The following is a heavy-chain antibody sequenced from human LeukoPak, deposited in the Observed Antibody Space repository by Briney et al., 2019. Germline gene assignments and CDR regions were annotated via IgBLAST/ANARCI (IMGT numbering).Heavy chain of an antibody. CDR2: IYTSGST. V-gene: IGHV4-4*07. CDR1: GGSISIYY. J-gene: IGHJ6*02. D-gene: IGHD6-19*01. CDR3: ARVSGSSNPVSYHDMEV. Sequence: SETLSLTCTVSGGSISIYYWSWIRQPAGKGLEWIGRIYTSGSTNYNPSLKSRVTLSVDTSKNQFSLKLSSVTAADTAVYYCARVSGSSNPVSYHDMEVWGQGTTVTVSS.